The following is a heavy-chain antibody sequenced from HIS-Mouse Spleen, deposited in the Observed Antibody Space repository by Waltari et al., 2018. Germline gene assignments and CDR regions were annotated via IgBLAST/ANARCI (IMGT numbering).Heavy chain of an antibody. D-gene: IGHD2-2*01. J-gene: IGHJ4*02. V-gene: IGHV4-39*07. CDR1: GGPISISLSY. CDR3: ARGGIVVVPAYYFDY. Sequence: QLQLQASGPGLVKPSDTLSLTCPVSGGPISISLSYWGWLRQPPGTGLEWIGSIYYSGSTYYNPSLKSRVTISVDTSKNQFSLKLSSVTAADTAVYYCARGGIVVVPAYYFDYWGQGTLVTVSS. CDR2: IYYSGST.